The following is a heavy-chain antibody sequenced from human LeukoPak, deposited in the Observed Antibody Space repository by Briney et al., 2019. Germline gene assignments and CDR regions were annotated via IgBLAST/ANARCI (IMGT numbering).Heavy chain of an antibody. V-gene: IGHV3-23*01. Sequence: GRSLRLSCAASGFTFSSYAVNWVRQAPGKGLEWVSGISGSGGSTYYADSVKGRFTISRDNSKNTLYVQMNSLRAEDTAVYYCARADSNWHLYYFDYWGQGTLVTVSS. CDR1: GFTFSSYA. D-gene: IGHD6-13*01. J-gene: IGHJ4*02. CDR2: ISGSGGST. CDR3: ARADSNWHLYYFDY.